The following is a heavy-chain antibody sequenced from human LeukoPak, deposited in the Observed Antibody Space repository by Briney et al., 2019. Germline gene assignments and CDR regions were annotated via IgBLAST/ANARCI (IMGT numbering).Heavy chain of an antibody. D-gene: IGHD3-3*01. CDR1: GFTFSSYA. CDR3: AKHRFLEWLLWDYFDY. V-gene: IGHV3-23*01. Sequence: PGGSLRLSCAASGFTFSSYAMSWVRQAPGKGLEWVSAISGSGGSTYCADSVKGRFTISRDNSKNTLYLQMNSLRAEDTAVYYCAKHRFLEWLLWDYFDYWGQGTLVTVSS. J-gene: IGHJ4*02. CDR2: ISGSGGST.